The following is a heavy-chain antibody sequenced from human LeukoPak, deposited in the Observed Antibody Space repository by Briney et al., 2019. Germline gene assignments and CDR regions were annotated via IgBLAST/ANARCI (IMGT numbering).Heavy chain of an antibody. Sequence: GGSLRLSCAASGFTFSNAWMSWVRQAPGKGLEWVGRVKSKTDGGTTDYAAPVKGRFTISRDDSKNTLYLQMNSLKTEDTAVYYCTTSIFGVAPFAYWGQGTLVTVSS. D-gene: IGHD3-3*01. CDR2: VKSKTDGGTT. J-gene: IGHJ4*02. CDR3: TTSIFGVAPFAY. CDR1: GFTFSNAW. V-gene: IGHV3-15*01.